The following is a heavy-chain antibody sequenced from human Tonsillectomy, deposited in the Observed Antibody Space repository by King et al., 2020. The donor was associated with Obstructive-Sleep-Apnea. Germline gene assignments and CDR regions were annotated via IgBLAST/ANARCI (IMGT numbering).Heavy chain of an antibody. V-gene: IGHV3-64D*06. CDR3: VKDRYCSSTRCYGYFDY. CDR2: ISSNGGST. D-gene: IGHD2-2*01. Sequence: QLVQSGGVLVLPGGSLRLSCSASGFTFSSYAMHWVRQAPGKGLEYVSAISSNGGSTYDADSVRGRLTISRDNSKNTLYLQMSSLRAEDTAVYYCVKDRYCSSTRCYGYFDYWGQGTLVTVSS. J-gene: IGHJ4*02. CDR1: GFTFSSYA.